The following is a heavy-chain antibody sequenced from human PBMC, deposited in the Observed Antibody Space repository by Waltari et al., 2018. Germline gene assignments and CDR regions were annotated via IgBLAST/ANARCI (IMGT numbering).Heavy chain of an antibody. J-gene: IGHJ4*02. D-gene: IGHD5-12*01. CDR3: ARGEVEYSGYDSELDY. CDR2: INPNSGGT. V-gene: IGHV1-2*02. CDR1: GYTFTGYY. Sequence: QVQLVQSGAEVKKPGASVKVSCKASGYTFTGYYMHWVRQAPGQGLEWMGWINPNSGGTNYAQKFQGRVTMTRDTSISTAYMELSRLRSDDTAVYYCARGEVEYSGYDSELDYWGQGTLVTVSS.